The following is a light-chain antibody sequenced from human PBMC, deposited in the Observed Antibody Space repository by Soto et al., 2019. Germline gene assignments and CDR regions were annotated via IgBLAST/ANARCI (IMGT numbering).Light chain of an antibody. V-gene: IGLV2-14*01. CDR1: SSDVGGYNY. Sequence: QSALTQPASVSGSPGQSITISCTGTSSDVGGYNYVSWYQQHPGKASKLMIYEVSNRPSGVSNRFSGSKSGNTASLTISGLQAEDEADYYCSSYTSSNPVVFGGGTKLTVL. CDR3: SSYTSSNPVV. J-gene: IGLJ2*01. CDR2: EVS.